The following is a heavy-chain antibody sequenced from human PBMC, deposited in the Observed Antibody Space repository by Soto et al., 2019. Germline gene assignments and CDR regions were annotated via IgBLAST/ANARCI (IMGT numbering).Heavy chain of an antibody. CDR2: FDPEDGET. CDR1: GYTLTELS. J-gene: IGHJ5*02. CDR3: ATVLAINQYNWNFSGP. V-gene: IGHV1-24*01. D-gene: IGHD1-7*01. Sequence: ASVKISCKVSGYTLTELSMHWVRQAPGKGLEWMGGFDPEDGETIYAQKFQGRVTMTEDTSTDTAYMELSSLRSEDTAVYYCATVLAINQYNWNFSGPWGQGTLVTVSS.